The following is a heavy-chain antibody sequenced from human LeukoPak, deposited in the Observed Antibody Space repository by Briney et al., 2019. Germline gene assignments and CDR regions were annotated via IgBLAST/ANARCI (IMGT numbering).Heavy chain of an antibody. CDR1: GGSFSGYY. CDR3: ARGGGSSWSFDY. V-gene: IGHV4-34*01. CDR2: INHSGST. Sequence: PSETLSLTCAVYGGSFSGYYWSWIRQPSGKGLEWIGEINHSGSTNYNPSLKSRVTISVDTSKNQFSLKLSSVTAADTAVYYCARGGGSSWSFDYWGQGTLVTVPS. J-gene: IGHJ4*02. D-gene: IGHD6-13*01.